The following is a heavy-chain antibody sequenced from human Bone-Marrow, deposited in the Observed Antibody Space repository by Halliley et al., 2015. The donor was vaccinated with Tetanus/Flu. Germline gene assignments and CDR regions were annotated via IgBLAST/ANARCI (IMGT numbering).Heavy chain of an antibody. CDR2: MNPNNGHA. Sequence: QLVQSGADVKKPGASVKVSCKASGYTFASYDFNWVRQAPGQGLEWIGWMNPNNGHADYAQKFQGRVSLTRDTSISTAYLDLSSLTSAATAVYYCARNIRVTGTFDYWGQGTLATVSS. CDR3: ARNIRVTGTFDY. CDR1: GYTFASYD. V-gene: IGHV1-8*01. D-gene: IGHD2-2*02. J-gene: IGHJ4*02.